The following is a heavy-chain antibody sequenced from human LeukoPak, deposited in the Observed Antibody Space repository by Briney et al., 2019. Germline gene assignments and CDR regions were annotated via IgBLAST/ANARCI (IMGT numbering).Heavy chain of an antibody. J-gene: IGHJ3*02. CDR2: VYYSGST. CDR1: GVPITTYH. D-gene: IGHD3-10*01. Sequence: MSSETLPLTYTVPGVPITTYHSSCTRQPPGKGLERIGYVYYSGSTDYNPSLKSRVTISLDTSKNQFSLKLSSVTAADTAVYYCARPMVRGVNDALDIWGQGTMVTVSS. V-gene: IGHV4-59*08. CDR3: ARPMVRGVNDALDI.